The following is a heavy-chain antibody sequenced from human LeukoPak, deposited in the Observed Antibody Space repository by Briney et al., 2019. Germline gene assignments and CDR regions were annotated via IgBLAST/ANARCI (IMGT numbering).Heavy chain of an antibody. Sequence: ASVKVSCKASGNIFTSSYTHWVRQAPGQGLEWMGGIIPIFGTANYAQKFQGRVTITADESTSTAYMELSSLRSEDTAVYYCAVRGDLGYSYGLVDYWGQGTLVTVSS. CDR2: IIPIFGTA. CDR1: GNIFTSSY. CDR3: AVRGDLGYSYGLVDY. J-gene: IGHJ4*02. D-gene: IGHD5-18*01. V-gene: IGHV1-69*13.